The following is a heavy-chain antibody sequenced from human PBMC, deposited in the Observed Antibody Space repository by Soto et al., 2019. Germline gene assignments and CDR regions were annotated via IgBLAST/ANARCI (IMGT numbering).Heavy chain of an antibody. CDR2: ISGKNGNT. J-gene: IGHJ6*02. Sequence: GASVKVSCKASGYTFISHGISWVRQAPGQGLEWMGWISGKNGNTNYAQKFQGRVTLTTDTSTSTAYLELRSLRSDDTAVYYCARVSSSIVVVPDYGMDVWGQGTTVTASS. CDR1: GYTFISHG. D-gene: IGHD2-2*01. V-gene: IGHV1-18*04. CDR3: ARVSSSIVVVPDYGMDV.